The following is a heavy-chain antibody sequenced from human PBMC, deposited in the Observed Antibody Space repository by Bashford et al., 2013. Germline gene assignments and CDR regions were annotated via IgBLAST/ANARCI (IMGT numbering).Heavy chain of an antibody. CDR2: INPNPNSGAT. V-gene: IGHV1-2*02. D-gene: IGHD6-19*01. Sequence: WVRQAPGQGLEWMGWINPNPNSGATNYAQKFQGRVTMTRDTSIKTAYMEVNRLTSDDTAVYFCARVDSTGWDNWFDPGAREPWSPSPQ. CDR3: ARVDSTGWDNWFDP. J-gene: IGHJ5*02.